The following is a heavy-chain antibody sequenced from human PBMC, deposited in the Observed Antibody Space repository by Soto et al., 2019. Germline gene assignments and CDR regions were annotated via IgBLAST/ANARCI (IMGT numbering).Heavy chain of an antibody. J-gene: IGHJ4*02. CDR1: GGTFSTYA. CDR3: ASGIQLWLRRISDGYSG. D-gene: IGHD5-18*01. V-gene: IGHV1-69*12. Sequence: QVPLVQSGAEVKKPESSVKVSCKAPGGTFSTYAISWVRQAPGQGLEWMGGIIPMFGTANYAQRVQDRVTITADESTSTVYMELRGLRSEDTAVDFCASGIQLWLRRISDGYSGWGEGTLVTVSS. CDR2: IIPMFGTA.